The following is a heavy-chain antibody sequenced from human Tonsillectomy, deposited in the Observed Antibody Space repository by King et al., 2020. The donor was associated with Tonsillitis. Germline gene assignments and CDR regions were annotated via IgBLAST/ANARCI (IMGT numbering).Heavy chain of an antibody. D-gene: IGHD4-17*01. CDR1: GFTFRGSA. J-gene: IGHJ4*02. CDR3: VRFAAPEYGDYGDY. V-gene: IGHV3-73*02. CDR2: IRSKPNSYAT. Sequence: EVQLVESGGGLVQPGGSLKLSCAASGFTFRGSAMHWVRQASGKGLEWVGRIRSKPNSYATAYAASVKGRFTMSRDDSKNTAYLQMNSLKIEDTAVYYCVRFAAPEYGDYGDYWGQGTLVTVSS.